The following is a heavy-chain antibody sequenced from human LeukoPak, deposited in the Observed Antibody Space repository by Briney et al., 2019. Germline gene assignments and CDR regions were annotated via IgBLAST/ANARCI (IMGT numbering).Heavy chain of an antibody. D-gene: IGHD1-26*01. V-gene: IGHV4-4*02. J-gene: IGHJ4*02. Sequence: SETLSLTCGVSGGSITTTNYWSWVRQSPGRGLEWIGEISLSGYTGFNPSLRGRVTMSLDESKKHLSLTLTSVTAADTAIYYCSRESGPYSPFGHWGQGILVTVSS. CDR1: GGSITTTNY. CDR3: SRESGPYSPFGH. CDR2: ISLSGYT.